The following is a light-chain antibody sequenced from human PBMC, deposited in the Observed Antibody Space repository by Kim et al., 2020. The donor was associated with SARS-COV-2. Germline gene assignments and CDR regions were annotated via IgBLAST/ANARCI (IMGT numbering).Light chain of an antibody. V-gene: IGLV6-57*03. J-gene: IGLJ3*02. Sequence: NFMLTQPHSVSESPGKTVTISGTRSSGSIASNYVQWYRQRPGSAPTTVIFEDNQRPSGVPDRFSGSIDSSSNSASLTISGLKTEDEADYYCQSYDSSNPWVFGGGTQLTVL. CDR1: SGSIASNY. CDR3: QSYDSSNPWV. CDR2: EDN.